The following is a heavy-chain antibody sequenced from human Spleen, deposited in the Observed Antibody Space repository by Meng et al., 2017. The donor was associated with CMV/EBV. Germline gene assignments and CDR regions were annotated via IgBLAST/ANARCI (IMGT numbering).Heavy chain of an antibody. CDR1: GFTFDDYA. V-gene: IGHV3-9*01. J-gene: IGHJ4*02. CDR3: AKDISYSSSYQFDY. D-gene: IGHD6-6*01. Sequence: SLKISCAASGFTFDDYAMHWVRQAPGKGLEWVSGISWNSGSIGYADSAKGRFTISRDNAKNSLYLQMNSLRAEDTALYYCAKDISYSSSYQFDYWGQGTLVTVSS. CDR2: ISWNSGSI.